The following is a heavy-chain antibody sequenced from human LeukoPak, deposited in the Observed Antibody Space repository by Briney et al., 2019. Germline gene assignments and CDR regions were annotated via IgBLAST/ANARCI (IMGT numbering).Heavy chain of an antibody. CDR3: ASAPGPARPWDY. V-gene: IGHV4-4*02. CDR1: GGSISSTIW. CDR2: VYHSGST. Sequence: SETLSLTCAVSGGSISSTIWWTWVRQPPGRGLERIGEVYHSGSTNYNPSLKSRVTISLDTSKNQFSLRLSSVTAADTAVYYCASAPGPARPWDYWGQGTLVTVSS. D-gene: IGHD6-6*01. J-gene: IGHJ4*02.